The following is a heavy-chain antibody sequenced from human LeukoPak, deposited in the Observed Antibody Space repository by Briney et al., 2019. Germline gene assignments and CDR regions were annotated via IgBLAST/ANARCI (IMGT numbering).Heavy chain of an antibody. CDR2: IYHSGST. D-gene: IGHD1-26*01. Sequence: NPSETLSLTCAVSGYSISSGYYWGWLRQPPGKGLEWIGSIYHSGSTYYNPSLKSRVTISVDTSKNQFSLKLSSVTAADTAVYYCARTKSGGGFFDYWGQGTLVTVSS. CDR3: ARTKSGGGFFDY. J-gene: IGHJ4*02. V-gene: IGHV4-38-2*01. CDR1: GYSISSGYY.